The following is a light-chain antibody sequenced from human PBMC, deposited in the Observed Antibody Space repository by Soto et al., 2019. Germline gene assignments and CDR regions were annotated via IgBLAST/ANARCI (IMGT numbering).Light chain of an antibody. CDR1: QRITTY. Sequence: QMTQSPSSLSASVGDRVTITCRASQRITTYLNWYQQKPGEAPKLLISTSGTLQRGVPSRFSGSGSGTDFTLTFTALRPEDFATYFCQQTYSTPYTFGQGTKLEIK. J-gene: IGKJ2*01. CDR3: QQTYSTPYT. CDR2: TSG. V-gene: IGKV1-39*01.